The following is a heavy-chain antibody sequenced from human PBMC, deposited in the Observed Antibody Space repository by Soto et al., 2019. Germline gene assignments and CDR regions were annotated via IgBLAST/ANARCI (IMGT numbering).Heavy chain of an antibody. CDR3: ARESSSSWNYYYYGMDV. D-gene: IGHD6-13*01. CDR1: GGSISSGGYY. V-gene: IGHV4-31*03. J-gene: IGHJ6*02. CDR2: IYYSGST. Sequence: SETLSLTCTVSGGSISSGGYYWSWIRQHPGKGLEWIGYIYYSGSTYYNPSLKSRVTISVDTSKNQFSLKLSSVTAADTAVYYCARESSSSWNYYYYGMDVWGQGTTVTVSS.